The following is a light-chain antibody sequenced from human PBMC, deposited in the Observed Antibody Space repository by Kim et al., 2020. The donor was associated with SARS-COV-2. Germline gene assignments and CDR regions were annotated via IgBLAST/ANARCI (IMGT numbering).Light chain of an antibody. CDR1: SSDVGGYNY. CDR2: DVS. CDR3: RSYTSSSTWV. V-gene: IGLV2-14*01. J-gene: IGLJ3*02. Sequence: LTQPASVSGSPGQSITISCTGTSSDVGGYNYVSWYQQHPGKAPKLMIYDVSKRPSGVSNRFSGSKSGNTASLTISGLQAEDEADYYCRSYTSSSTWVFGGGTQLTVL.